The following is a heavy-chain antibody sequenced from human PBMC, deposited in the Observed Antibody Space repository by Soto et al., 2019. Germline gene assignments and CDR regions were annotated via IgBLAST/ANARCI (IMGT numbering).Heavy chain of an antibody. CDR2: ISYDGSNK. V-gene: IGHV3-30-3*01. D-gene: IGHD1-7*01. Sequence: QVQLVESGGGVVQPGRSLRLSCAASGFTFSSYAMHWVRQAPGQGLEWVALISYDGSNKYYADSVKGRFTISRDNSKNPVYLQMHSLRPEDTAVYHCARDHGGTTLYYHGMDVWGQGTRVTVSS. CDR1: GFTFSSYA. CDR3: ARDHGGTTLYYHGMDV. J-gene: IGHJ6*02.